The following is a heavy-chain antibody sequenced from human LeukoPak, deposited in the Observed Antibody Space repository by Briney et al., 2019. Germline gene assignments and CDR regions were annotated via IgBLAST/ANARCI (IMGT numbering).Heavy chain of an antibody. CDR2: INHSGST. D-gene: IGHD5-24*01. CDR1: GGSFSGYY. V-gene: IGHV4-34*01. J-gene: IGHJ5*02. Sequence: PSEALSLTCAVYGGSFSGYYWSWIRQPPGKGLEWIGEINHSGSTNYNPSLKSRVTISVDTSKNQFSLKLSSVTAADTAVYYCARLNYQNWFDPWGQGTLVTVSS. CDR3: ARLNYQNWFDP.